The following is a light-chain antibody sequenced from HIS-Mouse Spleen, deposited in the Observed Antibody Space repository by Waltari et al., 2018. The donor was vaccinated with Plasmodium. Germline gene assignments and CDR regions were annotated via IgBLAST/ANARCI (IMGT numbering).Light chain of an antibody. V-gene: IGLV2-8*01. Sequence: QSALTQPPSASGSPGQSVTIPCTATSSDVGGYTYVSWYQQHPGTAPKLMIYEVSKRPSGVPDRFSGSKSGNTASLTVSGLQAEDEADYYCSSYAGSNNLVFGGGTKLTVL. CDR3: SSYAGSNNLV. J-gene: IGLJ2*01. CDR2: EVS. CDR1: SSDVGGYTY.